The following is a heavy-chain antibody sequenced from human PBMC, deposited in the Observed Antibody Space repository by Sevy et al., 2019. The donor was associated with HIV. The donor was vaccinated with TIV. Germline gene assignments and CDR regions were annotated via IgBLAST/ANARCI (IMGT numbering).Heavy chain of an antibody. Sequence: GGSLRLSCAASGFTVSSNYMSWVRQAPGKGLEWVSVIYSGGSTYYADSVKGRFTISRDNSKNTLNLQMNSLRAEDTAVYYCARIGYSSGWYDYYYYYMDVWGKGTTVTVSS. CDR2: IYSGGST. J-gene: IGHJ6*03. V-gene: IGHV3-53*01. D-gene: IGHD6-19*01. CDR3: ARIGYSSGWYDYYYYYMDV. CDR1: GFTVSSNY.